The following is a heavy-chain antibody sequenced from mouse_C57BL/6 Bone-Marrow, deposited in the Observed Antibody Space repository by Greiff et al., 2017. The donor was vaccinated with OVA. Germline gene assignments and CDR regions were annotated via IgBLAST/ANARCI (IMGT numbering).Heavy chain of an antibody. CDR3: AREVGTWYFDV. V-gene: IGHV1-69*01. J-gene: IGHJ1*03. CDR2: IDPSDSYT. Sequence: VQLQQPGAELVMPGASVKLSCKASGYTFTSYWMHWVKQRPGQGLEWIGEIDPSDSYTNYNQKFKGKSTLTVDKSSSTAYMQLSSLTSEDSAVYYCAREVGTWYFDVWGTGTTVTVSS. CDR1: GYTFTSYW. D-gene: IGHD4-1*01.